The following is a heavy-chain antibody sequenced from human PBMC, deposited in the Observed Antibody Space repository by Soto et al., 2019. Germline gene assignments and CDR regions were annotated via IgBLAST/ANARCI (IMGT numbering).Heavy chain of an antibody. D-gene: IGHD3-9*01. V-gene: IGHV1-18*01. J-gene: IGHJ6*02. CDR1: GYTFSSYG. CDR3: ARALHYEILTAYSDYDYGMDV. CDR2: ISAHNGNT. Sequence: QVQLVQSGAEVKKPGASVKVSCKASGYTFSSYGVTWVRQAPGQGLECMGWISAHNGNTHYAQKLQGRVTMTTDTSTSTAYMELRSLRSDDTAVYYCARALHYEILTAYSDYDYGMDVWGQGTTVTVSS.